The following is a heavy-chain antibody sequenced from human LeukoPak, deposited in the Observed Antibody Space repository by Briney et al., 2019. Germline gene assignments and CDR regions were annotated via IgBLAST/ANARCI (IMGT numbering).Heavy chain of an antibody. CDR2: IYSGGST. J-gene: IGHJ4*02. Sequence: GGSLRLSCAASGFTVSSSYMSWVRQAPGKGLEWVSVIYSGGSTYYADSVKGRFTISRDNSKNTLYLQMNSLRAEDTAVYYCAKEYYDFWSGYPHDYWGQGTLVTVSS. V-gene: IGHV3-53*01. CDR3: AKEYYDFWSGYPHDY. D-gene: IGHD3-3*01. CDR1: GFTVSSSY.